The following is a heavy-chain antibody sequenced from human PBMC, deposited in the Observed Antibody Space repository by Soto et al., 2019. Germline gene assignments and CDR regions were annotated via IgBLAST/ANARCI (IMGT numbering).Heavy chain of an antibody. CDR1: GFVFSDQY. D-gene: IGHD4-17*01. CDR2: IRKKVNSYTT. V-gene: IGHV3-72*01. Sequence: EVQLVQSGGGLVQPGGSLRLSCATSGFVFSDQYMDWFRQAPAKGLEWVARIRKKVNSYTTEYAASVKGRFLITRDDAKNPLYLQMNSLETEDTAVYYWARAGGSYGVNRFDPWGQVTLVTVSS. J-gene: IGHJ5*02. CDR3: ARAGGSYGVNRFDP.